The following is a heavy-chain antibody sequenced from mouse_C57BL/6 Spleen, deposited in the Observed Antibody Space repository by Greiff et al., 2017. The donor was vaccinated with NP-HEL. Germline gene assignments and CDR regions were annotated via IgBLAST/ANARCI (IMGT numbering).Heavy chain of an antibody. V-gene: IGHV1-15*01. J-gene: IGHJ2*01. CDR1: GCTFTDYE. CDR3: TRITTVVAYYFDY. Sequence: QVQLKESGAELVRPGASVTLSCKASGCTFTDYEMHWVKQTPVHGLEWIGAIDPETGGTAYNQKFKGKAILTADKSSSTAYMELRSLTSEDSAVYYCTRITTVVAYYFDYWGQGTTLTVSS. CDR2: IDPETGGT. D-gene: IGHD1-1*01.